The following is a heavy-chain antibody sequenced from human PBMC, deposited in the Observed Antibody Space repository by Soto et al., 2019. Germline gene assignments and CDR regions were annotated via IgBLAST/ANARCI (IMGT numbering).Heavy chain of an antibody. CDR3: ARDKPAAGTFDY. CDR2: IYTGCRT. D-gene: IGHD6-13*01. Sequence: SETRSLTCTVSGGSIRSYYWSWIRQHAGKGLEWIGRIYTGCRTNYNPSLNSRVTMSVDTSKNQFSLKLSSVTAADTAVYYCARDKPAAGTFDYWGKGNLVNVSS. CDR1: GGSIRSYY. J-gene: IGHJ4*02. V-gene: IGHV4-4*07.